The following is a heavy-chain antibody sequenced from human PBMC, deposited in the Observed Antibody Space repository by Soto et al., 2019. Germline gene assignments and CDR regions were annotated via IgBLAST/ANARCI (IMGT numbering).Heavy chain of an antibody. J-gene: IGHJ5*02. CDR1: GYSFANYW. Sequence: GESLKISCKASGYSFANYWIGWVRQMPGKGLEWMGIIYPGDSDTRYSPSFQGHVTISADKSISTAYLQWSRLKASDTAMYYCARRGRVSGPESLWFDPWGQGTLVTVSS. V-gene: IGHV5-51*01. CDR3: ARRGRVSGPESLWFDP. D-gene: IGHD3-10*01. CDR2: IYPGDSDT.